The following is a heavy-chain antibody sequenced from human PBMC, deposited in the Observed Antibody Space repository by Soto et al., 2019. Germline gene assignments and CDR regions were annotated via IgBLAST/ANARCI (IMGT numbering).Heavy chain of an antibody. Sequence: GGYLRLSCSASGFAFRDSTMHWVRQAPGRGLEQLGTSTYTGDTPYYADSVKGRFTISRDNSQSTLYLQMSSLRPEDTGVYFWVKDYSHGRFPDEWGQGTLVSVS. D-gene: IGHD1-26*01. CDR2: STYTGDTP. V-gene: IGHV3-64D*06. J-gene: IGHJ4*02. CDR1: GFAFRDST. CDR3: VKDYSHGRFPDE.